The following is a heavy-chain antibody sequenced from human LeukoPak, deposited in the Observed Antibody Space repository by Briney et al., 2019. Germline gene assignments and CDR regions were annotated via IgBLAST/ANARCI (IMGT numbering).Heavy chain of an antibody. Sequence: NPSETLSLTCTVSGGSISSYYWSWIRQPPGKGLEWIGYIYYSGSTNYNPSLKSRVTISVDTSKNQFSLKLSSVTAADTAVYYCARAGYGDSDFDYWGQGTLVTVSS. CDR1: GGSISSYY. CDR3: ARAGYGDSDFDY. V-gene: IGHV4-59*01. D-gene: IGHD4-17*01. CDR2: IYYSGST. J-gene: IGHJ4*02.